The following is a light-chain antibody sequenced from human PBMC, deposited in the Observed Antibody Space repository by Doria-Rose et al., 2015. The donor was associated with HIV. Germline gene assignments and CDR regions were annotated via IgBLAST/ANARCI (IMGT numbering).Light chain of an antibody. V-gene: IGKV3-20*01. CDR1: QSFSSTY. CDR2: DGS. Sequence: TQSPGTLSLSPGERATLSCRASQSFSSTYLAWYQQKPGQAPSLLIYDGSTRATGIPDRFSASRSGTDFTLTVNRLEPEDFALYYRHQYGTSWTFGQGTKVEI. J-gene: IGKJ1*01. CDR3: HQYGTSWT.